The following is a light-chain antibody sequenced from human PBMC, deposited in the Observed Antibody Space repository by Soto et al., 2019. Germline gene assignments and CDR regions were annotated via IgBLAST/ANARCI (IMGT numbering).Light chain of an antibody. V-gene: IGKV3-20*01. CDR3: LQYGSSYT. J-gene: IGKJ2*01. Sequence: EVVLTQSPGTLSLSPGERASLPCRASQSVSSNYLAWFQQKPGQAPRLLISGASNRASDIPDRFSGSGSWTDFTLTISRLEPGDFAVYYCLQYGSSYTFGQGT. CDR2: GAS. CDR1: QSVSSNY.